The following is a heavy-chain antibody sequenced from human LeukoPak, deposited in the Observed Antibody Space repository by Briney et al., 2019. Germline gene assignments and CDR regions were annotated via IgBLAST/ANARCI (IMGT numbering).Heavy chain of an antibody. Sequence: PSETLSLTCTVSGGSISNYYWSWIRQPAGKGLEWIRRMYTSGSTNYNPSLKSRVTMSVDTSKNQFSLKLSSVTAADTAVYYCARDLAVAGGDPFDIWGQGTMVTVSS. V-gene: IGHV4-4*07. D-gene: IGHD6-19*01. CDR2: MYTSGST. J-gene: IGHJ3*02. CDR3: ARDLAVAGGDPFDI. CDR1: GGSISNYY.